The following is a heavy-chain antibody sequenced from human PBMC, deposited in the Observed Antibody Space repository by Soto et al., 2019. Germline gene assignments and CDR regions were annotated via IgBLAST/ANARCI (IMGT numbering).Heavy chain of an antibody. CDR3: ARTTAVPNTLRSRYFFDY. J-gene: IGHJ4*02. V-gene: IGHV4-61*01. CDR1: GGSVSDKTYY. Sequence: SETMSLTCSVSGGSVSDKTYYGSWIRQHPGKRLEWIGYVYYSGTTNYNPSLKSRVTISVDLSKNRFSLRLSSVTTADTALYYCARTTAVPNTLRSRYFFDYWGQGTLVTVSS. D-gene: IGHD4-17*01. CDR2: VYYSGTT.